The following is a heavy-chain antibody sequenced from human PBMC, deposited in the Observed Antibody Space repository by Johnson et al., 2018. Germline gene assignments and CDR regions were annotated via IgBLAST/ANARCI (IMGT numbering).Heavy chain of an antibody. D-gene: IGHD1-26*01. CDR2: LKQAGSEK. J-gene: IGHJ6*02. CDR1: GFTFRNYL. CDR3: ARGHYQLEV. Sequence: VQLVQSGGGLVQPGGSLTLSCTASGFTFRNYLMSWVRQAPGTGLEWVASLKQAGSEKYYVDSVKGRFTISRDNAENSLYLRLNSLRVEDTAVYYCARGHYQLEVWCQGTTVTVSS. V-gene: IGHV3-7*01.